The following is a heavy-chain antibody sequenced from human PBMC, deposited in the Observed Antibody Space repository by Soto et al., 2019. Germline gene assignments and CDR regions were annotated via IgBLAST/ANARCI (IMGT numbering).Heavy chain of an antibody. CDR2: IYYSGST. V-gene: IGHV4-61*01. CDR3: ARSSGYSSSRFDY. J-gene: IGHJ4*02. CDR1: GGSSSSSSYY. D-gene: IGHD6-13*01. Sequence: SETMSLTCTVSGGSSSSSSYYWSWIRQPPGKGLEWIGYIYYSGSTNYNPSLKSRVTISVDTSKNQFSLKLSSVTAADTAVYYCARSSGYSSSRFDYWGQGILVTVSS.